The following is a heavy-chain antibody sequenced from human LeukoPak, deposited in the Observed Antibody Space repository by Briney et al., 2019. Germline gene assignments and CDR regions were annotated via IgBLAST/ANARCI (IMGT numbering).Heavy chain of an antibody. V-gene: IGHV3-30-3*01. D-gene: IGHD6-19*01. J-gene: IGHJ6*02. CDR3: ARYIAVAGSHYFYGMDV. CDR2: ISFDGSDK. CDR1: GFTFGNYA. Sequence: GGSLRLSCAASGFTFGNYAMHWVRQAPGKGLEWVAIISFDGSDKYYADSVKGRFSISRDNSQNTLFLQMNSLRAEDTAIYYCARYIAVAGSHYFYGMDVWGQGATVTVSS.